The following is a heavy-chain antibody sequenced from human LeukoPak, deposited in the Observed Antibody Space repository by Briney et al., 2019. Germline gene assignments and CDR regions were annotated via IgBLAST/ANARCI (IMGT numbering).Heavy chain of an antibody. CDR2: ISSSSSSI. V-gene: IGHV3-48*04. J-gene: IGHJ4*02. CDR3: TRGSGSLTY. D-gene: IGHD1-26*01. CDR1: GFTFSPYS. Sequence: GGSLRLSCAASGFTFSPYSMNWVRQAPGKGLEWVSHISSSSSSIYYADSVKGRFTISRDDAKSSLYLQMNSLTAEDTAVYYCTRGSGSLTYCGQGALVTVSS.